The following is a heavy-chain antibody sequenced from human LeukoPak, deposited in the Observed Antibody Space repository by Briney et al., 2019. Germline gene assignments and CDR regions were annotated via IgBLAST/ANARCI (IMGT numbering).Heavy chain of an antibody. J-gene: IGHJ4*02. Sequence: ASVKVSCKASGYTFTSYYMHWVRQAPGQGLEWMGIINPSGGSTSYAQKLQGRVTMTTDTSTSTAYMELRSLRSDDTAVYYCARVSSSGLDYWGQGTLVTVSS. V-gene: IGHV1-46*01. CDR3: ARVSSSGLDY. D-gene: IGHD6-6*01. CDR2: INPSGGST. CDR1: GYTFTSYY.